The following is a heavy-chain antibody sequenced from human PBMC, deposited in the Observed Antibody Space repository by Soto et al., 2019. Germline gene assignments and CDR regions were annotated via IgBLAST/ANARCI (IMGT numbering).Heavy chain of an antibody. V-gene: IGHV4-59*01. D-gene: IGHD4-17*01. CDR3: ARRYGPSFDY. CDR2: IYYSGST. J-gene: IGHJ4*02. CDR1: GGSISSYY. Sequence: QVQLQESGPGLVKPSETLSLTCTVSGGSISSYYWSWIRQPPGKGLEWIGYIYYSGSTNYNPSLTRRVPITVDTSKNQFSLKLSSVTAADTAVYYCARRYGPSFDYWGQGTLVTVSS.